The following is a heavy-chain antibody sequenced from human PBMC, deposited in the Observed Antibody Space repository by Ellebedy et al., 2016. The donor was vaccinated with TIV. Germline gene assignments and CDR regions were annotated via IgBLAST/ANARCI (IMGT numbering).Heavy chain of an antibody. CDR1: GIPFSSSG. CDR2: IWFDGSNK. Sequence: GESLKISCVASGIPFSSSGMHWVRQAPGKGLEWVAMIWFDGSNKYYADSVKGRSAISRDNSKNTVDLQMSSLRAEDTAVYYCAKRLHGDYVGYYFDYWGQGTLVTVSS. CDR3: AKRLHGDYVGYYFDY. V-gene: IGHV3-33*06. D-gene: IGHD4-17*01. J-gene: IGHJ4*02.